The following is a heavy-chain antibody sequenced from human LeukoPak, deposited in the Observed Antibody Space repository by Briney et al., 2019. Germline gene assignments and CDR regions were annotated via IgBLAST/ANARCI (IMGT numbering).Heavy chain of an antibody. Sequence: GGSLRLFCAASGFTFSSYWMSWVRQAPGKGLEWVANIKQDGSEKYYVDSVKGRFTISRDNAKNSLYLQMNSLRAEDTAVYYCARGGIAVAGTRENYYYYYMDVWGKGTTVTVSS. CDR2: IKQDGSEK. D-gene: IGHD6-19*01. J-gene: IGHJ6*03. V-gene: IGHV3-7*01. CDR1: GFTFSSYW. CDR3: ARGGIAVAGTRENYYYYYMDV.